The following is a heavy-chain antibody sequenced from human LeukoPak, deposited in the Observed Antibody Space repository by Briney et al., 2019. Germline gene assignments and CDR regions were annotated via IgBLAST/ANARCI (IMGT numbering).Heavy chain of an antibody. CDR2: MSHSGST. Sequence: SETLSLTCAVSGYSISSGYHWAWIRQPPGKGLEWIGSMSHSGSTYYNPSLKSRVTISVDTSKNQFSVKLSSVTAADTAVYYCARGGYYYDSSGYYYVNWFDPWGQGTLVTVSS. V-gene: IGHV4-38-2*01. J-gene: IGHJ5*02. CDR1: GYSISSGYH. CDR3: ARGGYYYDSSGYYYVNWFDP. D-gene: IGHD3-22*01.